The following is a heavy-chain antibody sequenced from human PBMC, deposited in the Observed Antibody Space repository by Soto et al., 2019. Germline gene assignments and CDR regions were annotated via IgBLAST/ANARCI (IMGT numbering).Heavy chain of an antibody. J-gene: IGHJ4*02. CDR1: GSSIYNGGYF. CDR2: IHNSGSP. V-gene: IGHV4-30-4*01. D-gene: IGHD5-18*01. CDR3: ARGYGRNFDY. Sequence: PSETLSLTCSVSGSSIYNGGYFWSWIRQSPGKGLEWIGHIHNSGSPYSNPSLNSRVTISADTSKNQFSLELSSVTAADTAVYYCARGYGRNFDYWGQGTLVTVSS.